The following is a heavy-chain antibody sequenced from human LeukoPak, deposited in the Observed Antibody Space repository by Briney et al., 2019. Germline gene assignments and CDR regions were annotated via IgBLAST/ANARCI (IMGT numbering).Heavy chain of an antibody. J-gene: IGHJ4*02. CDR2: IYSSGST. CDR1: GGSISNYY. Sequence: SETLSLTCTVPGGSISNYYWSWIRQPAGKGLEWIGRIYSSGSTIYNPSLKSRVTISVDTSKNQFSLKLSSVTAADTAVYYCARSQENYGSGSYYPDYWGQGTLVTVSS. D-gene: IGHD3-10*01. CDR3: ARSQENYGSGSYYPDY. V-gene: IGHV4-4*07.